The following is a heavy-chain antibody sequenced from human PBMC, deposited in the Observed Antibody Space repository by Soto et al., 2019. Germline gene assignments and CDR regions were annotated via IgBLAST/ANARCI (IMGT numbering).Heavy chain of an antibody. D-gene: IGHD4-17*01. CDR2: IYYGGAT. V-gene: IGHV4-39*02. CDR3: ARDYGVRGPYYYSMDV. J-gene: IGHJ6*02. CDR1: GGSISGSPCH. Sequence: PSETLSLTCTVSGGSISGSPCHWGWIRQSPGKGLQWIGSIYYGGATYYNPSLKSRATISVDTSTNQFSLSLSSVTAADTAVYYCARDYGVRGPYYYSMDVWGQGTTVTVSS.